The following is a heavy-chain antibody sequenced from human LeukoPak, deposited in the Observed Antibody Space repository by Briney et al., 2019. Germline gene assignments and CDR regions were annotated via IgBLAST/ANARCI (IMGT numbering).Heavy chain of an antibody. D-gene: IGHD3-9*01. J-gene: IGHJ4*02. CDR2: IKSKTDGGTT. Sequence: GGSLRLSCAASGFTFSNAWMSWVRQAPGKGLEWVGRIKSKTDGGTTDYAAPVKGRFTISRDDSKNTLYLQMNSLKTEDTAVYYCARTGATDILTGYYRVPYYFDYWGQGTLVTVSS. V-gene: IGHV3-15*01. CDR3: ARTGATDILTGYYRVPYYFDY. CDR1: GFTFSNAW.